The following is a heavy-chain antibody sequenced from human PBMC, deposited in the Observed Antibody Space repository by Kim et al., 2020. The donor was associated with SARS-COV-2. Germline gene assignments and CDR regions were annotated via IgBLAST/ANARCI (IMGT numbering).Heavy chain of an antibody. V-gene: IGHV3-21*01. D-gene: IGHD3-10*01. J-gene: IGHJ4*02. CDR3: ITLVRGSTPFAFDY. Sequence: ADSVKGRFTTSRDNAKNSLYLQMDSLRYEDTAMYYCITLVRGSTPFAFDYWGQGTLVTVSS.